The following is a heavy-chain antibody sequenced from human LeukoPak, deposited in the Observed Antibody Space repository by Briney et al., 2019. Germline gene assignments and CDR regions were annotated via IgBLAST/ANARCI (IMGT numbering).Heavy chain of an antibody. CDR2: TKQDGSEK. D-gene: IGHD3-22*01. CDR3: ARVGYYYYDSSGYYADY. J-gene: IGHJ4*02. CDR1: GFTFSSYW. Sequence: GGSLRLSCAASGFTFSSYWMSWVRQAPGKGLEWVANTKQDGSEKYYVDSVKGRFAISRDNAKNSLYLQMNSLRAEDTAVYYCARVGYYYYDSSGYYADYWGQGTLVTVSS. V-gene: IGHV3-7*01.